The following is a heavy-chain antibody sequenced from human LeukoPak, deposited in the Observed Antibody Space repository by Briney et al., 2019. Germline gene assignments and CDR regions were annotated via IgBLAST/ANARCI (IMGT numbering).Heavy chain of an antibody. D-gene: IGHD4-17*01. V-gene: IGHV3-53*04. Sequence: GGSLRLSCAASGFTVSTNCMTWVRQAPGKGLEWVSTIYSGGTTYYADSVMGRFTISRHNSKNTLYLQMNSLRAEDTAVYYCARNPYGDYYFDYWGQGTLVTVSS. CDR1: GFTVSTNC. CDR2: IYSGGTT. CDR3: ARNPYGDYYFDY. J-gene: IGHJ4*02.